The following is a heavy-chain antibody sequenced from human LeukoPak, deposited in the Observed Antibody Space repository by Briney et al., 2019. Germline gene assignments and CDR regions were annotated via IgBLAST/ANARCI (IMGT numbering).Heavy chain of an antibody. CDR2: IYYSGTT. V-gene: IGHV4-38-2*02. J-gene: IGHJ3*02. D-gene: IGHD4-17*01. Sequence: SETLSLTCTVSAYSISNDYYWVWIRQPPGKGLEWIGSIYYSGTTYYNPSLKSRVTISVDTSKNQFSLKLSSVTAADTAVYYCAKDRDYGDYRDAFDIWGQGTMVTVSS. CDR1: AYSISNDYY. CDR3: AKDRDYGDYRDAFDI.